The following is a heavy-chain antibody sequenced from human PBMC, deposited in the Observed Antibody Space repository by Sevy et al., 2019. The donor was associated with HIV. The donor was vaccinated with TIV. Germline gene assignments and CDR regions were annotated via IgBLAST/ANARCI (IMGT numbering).Heavy chain of an antibody. V-gene: IGHV3-23*01. CDR1: GFTFSSYA. CDR2: ISGSGGST. D-gene: IGHD3-10*01. J-gene: IGHJ3*02. Sequence: GESLKISCAASGFTFSSYAMSWVRQAPGKGLEWVSAISGSGGSTYYADSVKGRFTISRDNSKNTLYLQMNSLRAEDTAVYYCAKEFDYGSGSYYSRYDAFDIWGQGTMVTVSS. CDR3: AKEFDYGSGSYYSRYDAFDI.